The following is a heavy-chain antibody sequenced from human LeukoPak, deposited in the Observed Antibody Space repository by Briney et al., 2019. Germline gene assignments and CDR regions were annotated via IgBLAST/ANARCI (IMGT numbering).Heavy chain of an antibody. Sequence: AEGSLRLSCAASGFTFSDYYMSWIRQAPGKGLEWVSYINSRGSTIYYADSVKGRFTISRDNAKNSLYLQMNSLRAEDAAVYYCARAGQYDILTGYYLEYAFDIWGQGTMVTVSS. D-gene: IGHD3-9*01. CDR3: ARAGQYDILTGYYLEYAFDI. CDR2: INSRGSTI. V-gene: IGHV3-11*01. CDR1: GFTFSDYY. J-gene: IGHJ3*02.